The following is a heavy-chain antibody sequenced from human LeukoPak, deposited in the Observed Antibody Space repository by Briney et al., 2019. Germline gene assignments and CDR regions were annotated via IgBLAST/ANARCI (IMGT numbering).Heavy chain of an antibody. V-gene: IGHV5-51*01. Sequence: GESLKISCKGSGYSFTSNWIGWVRQMPGKGLEWMGIIYPRDSDTRYSPSFQGQVTISADKSISTAYLQWSSLKASDTAMYYCARPPTTVSYYFDYWGQGTLVTVSS. CDR1: GYSFTSNW. CDR2: IYPRDSDT. CDR3: ARPPTTVSYYFDY. J-gene: IGHJ4*02. D-gene: IGHD4-17*01.